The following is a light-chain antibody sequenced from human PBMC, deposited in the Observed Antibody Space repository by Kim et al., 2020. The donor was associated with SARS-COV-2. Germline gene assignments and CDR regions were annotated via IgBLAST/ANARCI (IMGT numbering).Light chain of an antibody. Sequence: QSALTQPPSASGSPGQSVTISCTGTSSDVGGYNYVSWYQHHPGKAPKLIIYEVTKRPSGVPDRFSGSKSGNTASLTVSGLQAEDEADYHCCSYAGTNNYWVFGGGTKLTVL. CDR3: CSYAGTNNYWV. CDR1: SSDVGGYNY. V-gene: IGLV2-8*01. CDR2: EVT. J-gene: IGLJ3*02.